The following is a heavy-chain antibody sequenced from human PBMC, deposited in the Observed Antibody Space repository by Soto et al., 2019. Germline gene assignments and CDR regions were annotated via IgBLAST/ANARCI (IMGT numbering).Heavy chain of an antibody. CDR2: IDPSDSQT. CDR3: ARQIYDSDTGPNFQYYFDS. CDR1: GYSFAGYW. V-gene: IGHV5-10-1*01. D-gene: IGHD3-22*01. Sequence: ESLKISCKGSGYSFAGYWITWVRQKPGKGLEWMGRIDPSDSQTYYSPSFRGHVTISVTKSITTVFLQWSSLRASDTAMYYCARQIYDSDTGPNFQYYFDSWGQGTPVTVSS. J-gene: IGHJ4*02.